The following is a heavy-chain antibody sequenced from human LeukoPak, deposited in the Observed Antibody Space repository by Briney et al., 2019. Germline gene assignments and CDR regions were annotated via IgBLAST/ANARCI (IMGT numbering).Heavy chain of an antibody. Sequence: GGSLRLSCAASGFTVSSNYMSWVRQTPGKGLEWVSSISTSSKYIYYADSVKGRFTISRDNANNLLYLQMNSLRAEDTALYYCARGPTPSFYYGSASYYSLDYWGQGTLVTVS. V-gene: IGHV3-21*06. CDR1: GFTVSSNY. CDR3: ARGPTPSFYYGSASYYSLDY. CDR2: ISTSSKYI. D-gene: IGHD3-10*01. J-gene: IGHJ4*02.